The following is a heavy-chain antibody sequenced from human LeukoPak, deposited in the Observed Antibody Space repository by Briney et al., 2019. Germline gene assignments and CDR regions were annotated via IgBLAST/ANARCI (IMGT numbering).Heavy chain of an antibody. J-gene: IGHJ6*03. Sequence: GGSLRLSCAASGFTFSSYSMNWVRQAPGKGLEWVSYISSSTATRYYTDSVKGRFTISRDNAKNSLYLQMNSLRAEDTAVYYCARGQDYYGSSGYPIYYYYYMDVWGKGTTVTVSS. V-gene: IGHV3-48*01. CDR3: ARGQDYYGSSGYPIYYYYYMDV. CDR2: ISSSTATR. D-gene: IGHD3-22*01. CDR1: GFTFSSYS.